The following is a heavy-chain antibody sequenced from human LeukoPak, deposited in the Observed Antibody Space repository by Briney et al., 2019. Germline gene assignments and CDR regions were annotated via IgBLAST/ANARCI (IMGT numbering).Heavy chain of an antibody. V-gene: IGHV4-59*08. CDR3: ARHSEIDGCSPFDY. D-gene: IGHD5-24*01. CDR2: IYYSGST. CDR1: GGSISSYY. Sequence: SETLSLTCTVSGGSISSYYWSWIRQPPGKGLEWIGYIYYSGSTNYNPSLKSRVTISVDTSKNQFSLKLSSVTAADTAVYYCARHSEIDGCSPFDYWGQGNLVTVSS. J-gene: IGHJ4*02.